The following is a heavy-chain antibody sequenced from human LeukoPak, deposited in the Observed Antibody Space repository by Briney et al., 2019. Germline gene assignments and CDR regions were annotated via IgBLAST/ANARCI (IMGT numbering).Heavy chain of an antibody. CDR2: IKHDSSET. J-gene: IGHJ3*02. Sequence: QPGGSPRLSCAASGFPISSYWMSWVRQVPGKGLESVAHIKHDSSETYYVDTVRGRFIISRDNAKNSLYLQMNSLRVEDTAVYHCARGPTDFDASDIWGHGTLVTVSS. CDR3: ARGPTDFDASDI. V-gene: IGHV3-7*01. CDR1: GFPISSYW.